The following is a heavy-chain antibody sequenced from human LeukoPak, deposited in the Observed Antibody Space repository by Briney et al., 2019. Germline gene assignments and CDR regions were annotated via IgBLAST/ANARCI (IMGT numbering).Heavy chain of an antibody. CDR3: ARDSYQRYFDWLN. CDR2: IYTSGST. V-gene: IGHV4-61*02. J-gene: IGHJ4*02. D-gene: IGHD3-9*01. CDR1: GGSISSGSYY. Sequence: PSETLSLTCTVSGGSISSGSYYWSWIRQPAGKGLEWIGRIYTSGSTNYNPSLKSRVTISVDTSKNQFSLKLSSVTAADTAVYYCARDSYQRYFDWLNWGQGTLVTVSS.